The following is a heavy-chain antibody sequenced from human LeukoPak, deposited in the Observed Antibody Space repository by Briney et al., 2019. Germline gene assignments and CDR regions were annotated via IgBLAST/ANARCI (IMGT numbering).Heavy chain of an antibody. CDR3: ARCPTGAGDYFDY. Sequence: ASVKVSCKASGYTFTSYAMHWVRQAPGQRLEWMGWINAGNGNTKYSQKFQGRVTITRDTSASTAYMELRSLRSEDTAVYYCARCPTGAGDYFDYWGQGTLVTVSS. CDR1: GYTFTSYA. D-gene: IGHD7-27*01. CDR2: INAGNGNT. V-gene: IGHV1-3*01. J-gene: IGHJ4*02.